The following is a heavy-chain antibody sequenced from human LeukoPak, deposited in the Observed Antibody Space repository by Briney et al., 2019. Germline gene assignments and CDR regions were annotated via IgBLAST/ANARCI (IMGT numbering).Heavy chain of an antibody. CDR2: ISSSGSTI. V-gene: IGHV3-48*03. D-gene: IGHD4-23*01. CDR3: ARDYGGSSPFDY. CDR1: GFTFSSYE. J-gene: IGHJ4*02. Sequence: GGSLRLSCAASGFTFSSYEMPWVRQAPGRGLEWVSYISSSGSTIYYADSVKGRFTISRDNAKNSLYLQMNSLRAEDTAVYYCARDYGGSSPFDYWGQRTLVTVSS.